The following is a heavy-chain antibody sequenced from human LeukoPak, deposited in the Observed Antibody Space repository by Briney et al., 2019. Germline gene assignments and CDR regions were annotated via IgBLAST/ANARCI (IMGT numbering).Heavy chain of an antibody. CDR3: ARGKVDELGYCSSTSCYELDY. CDR1: GGSFSGYY. J-gene: IGHJ4*02. CDR2: INHSGST. V-gene: IGHV4-34*01. D-gene: IGHD2-2*01. Sequence: SETLSLTCAVYGGSFSGYYWSWIRQPPGKGREWIGEINHSGSTNYNPSLKSRVTISVDTSKNQFSLKLSSVTAADTAVYYCARGKVDELGYCSSTSCYELDYWGQGTLVTVSS.